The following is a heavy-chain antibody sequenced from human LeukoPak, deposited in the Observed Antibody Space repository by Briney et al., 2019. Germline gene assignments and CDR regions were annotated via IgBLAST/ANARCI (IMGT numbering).Heavy chain of an antibody. V-gene: IGHV4-59*01. J-gene: IGHJ3*02. D-gene: IGHD3-3*01. Sequence: PSETLSLTCTVSGGSISSYYWSWIRQPPGKGLEWIGYIYYSGSTNYNPSLKSRVTISVDTSKNQFSLKLSSVTAADTAVYYCVRERNYDFWSGYYTGAFDIWGQGTMATVSS. CDR1: GGSISSYY. CDR3: VRERNYDFWSGYYTGAFDI. CDR2: IYYSGST.